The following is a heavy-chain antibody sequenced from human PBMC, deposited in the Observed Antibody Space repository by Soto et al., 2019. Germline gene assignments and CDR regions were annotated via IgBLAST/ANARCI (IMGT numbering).Heavy chain of an antibody. J-gene: IGHJ4*02. CDR3: ARDSMATAVGFDS. CDR2: IYYSGST. Sequence: QVQLQESGPGLVKPSQTLSLTCTVSGGSINSGGYYWTWIRQHPGKGLEWIGYIYYSGSTHYNSSLTSRLTMSVDTSKNQFSLKLSSVTAADTAVYYCARDSMATAVGFDSWGQGTLVTVSS. V-gene: IGHV4-31*03. D-gene: IGHD5-12*01. CDR1: GGSINSGGYY.